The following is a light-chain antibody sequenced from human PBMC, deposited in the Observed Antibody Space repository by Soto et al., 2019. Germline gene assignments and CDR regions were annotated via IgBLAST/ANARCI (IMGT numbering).Light chain of an antibody. CDR1: QSVSSNY. CDR3: QYYGSSPWT. Sequence: EIVLTQSPGTLSLSPGERGTLSCRASQSVSSNYLAWYQQKPGQAPRLLIYSAFSRATAIPDRFSGSGSGTDFTLTSSRLEPEDFAVYYCQYYGSSPWTFGQGTKVEIK. J-gene: IGKJ1*01. V-gene: IGKV3-20*01. CDR2: SAF.